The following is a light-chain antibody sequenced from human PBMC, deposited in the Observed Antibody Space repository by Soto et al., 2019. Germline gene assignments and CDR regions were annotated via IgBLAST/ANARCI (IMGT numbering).Light chain of an antibody. V-gene: IGKV1-5*01. CDR1: QSISSW. CDR2: DAS. CDR3: QQYSSYSRGT. Sequence: DIQMTQSPSPLSASVGDRVTITCPASQSISSWLAWYQQRPGKTPRLLIYDASTLESGVPSRFSGSGSWTEFTLPISSLQPDDFAADYCQQYSSYSRGTFGPGTKVDIK. J-gene: IGKJ3*01.